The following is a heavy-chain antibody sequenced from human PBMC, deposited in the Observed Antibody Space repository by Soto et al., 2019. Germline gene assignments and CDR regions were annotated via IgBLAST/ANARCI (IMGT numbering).Heavy chain of an antibody. Sequence: ASVKVSCKASGYTFTSYDINWVRQATGQGLEWMGWMNPKSGNNGYAPKFQGRGTRTRNNSVSTAYMELSIRRSDDTAVYYCARSRKDLGYCSGGSCYSVGYYYYYYMDVWGKGTTVTVSS. CDR2: MNPKSGNN. J-gene: IGHJ6*03. CDR3: ARSRKDLGYCSGGSCYSVGYYYYYYMDV. D-gene: IGHD2-15*01. CDR1: GYTFTSYD. V-gene: IGHV1-8*01.